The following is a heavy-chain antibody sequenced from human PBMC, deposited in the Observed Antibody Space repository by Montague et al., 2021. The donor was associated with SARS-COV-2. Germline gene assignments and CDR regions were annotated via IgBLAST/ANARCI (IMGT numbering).Heavy chain of an antibody. CDR3: ARDVGKGFSGYGPVGGFDY. Sequence: ETLSLTCTVSGGSISSSNYFWGWIRQPPGKGLEWIGSIYFGGGTYYNPSLKSRVTISVDTSKNHFSLKLTSVTAADTAVYYCARDVGKGFSGYGPVGGFDYWGQGTPVTVSS. D-gene: IGHD5-12*01. CDR1: GGSISSSNYF. CDR2: IYFGGGT. J-gene: IGHJ4*02. V-gene: IGHV4-39*07.